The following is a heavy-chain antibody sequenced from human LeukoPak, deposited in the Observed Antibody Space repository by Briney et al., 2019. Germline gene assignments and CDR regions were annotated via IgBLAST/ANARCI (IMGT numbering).Heavy chain of an antibody. D-gene: IGHD6-13*01. CDR3: AQTEEYSSSWSAFDY. CDR1: GYTFTGYY. V-gene: IGHV1-2*02. Sequence: ASVKVPCKASGYTFTGYYMHWVRQAPGQGLEWMGWINPNSGGTDYAQKFQGRVTMTRDTSISTAYMELSRLRSDDTAVYYCAQTEEYSSSWSAFDYWGQGTLVTVSS. J-gene: IGHJ4*02. CDR2: INPNSGGT.